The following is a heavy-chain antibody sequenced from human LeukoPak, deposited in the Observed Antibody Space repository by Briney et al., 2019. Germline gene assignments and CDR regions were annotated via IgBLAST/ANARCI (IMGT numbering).Heavy chain of an antibody. J-gene: IGHJ4*02. CDR2: INQGGSEK. CDR1: GFTFNSYW. V-gene: IGHV3-7*01. CDR3: ARDFGTTGYDLYDY. D-gene: IGHD3-9*01. Sequence: GGSLRLSCAASGFTFNSYWMSWVRQAPGKGLEWVANINQGGSEKHYVDSVRGRFTISRDNAKNSLYLQMNSLRDEDTSIYYCARDFGTTGYDLYDYWGLGTLVTVSS.